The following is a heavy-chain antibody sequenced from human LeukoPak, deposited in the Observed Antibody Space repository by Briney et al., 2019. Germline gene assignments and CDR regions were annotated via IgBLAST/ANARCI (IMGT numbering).Heavy chain of an antibody. D-gene: IGHD3-10*01. Sequence: GGSLRLSCAASGFTFNTFWMSWVRQAPGKGLEWVANINQEGSEQYYVDSVKGRFTISRDNAKNSLYLQMNSLRAEDTAIYYCARDFYYGSGRFDYWGQGTLVTVSS. J-gene: IGHJ4*02. CDR3: ARDFYYGSGRFDY. CDR2: INQEGSEQ. V-gene: IGHV3-7*01. CDR1: GFTFNTFW.